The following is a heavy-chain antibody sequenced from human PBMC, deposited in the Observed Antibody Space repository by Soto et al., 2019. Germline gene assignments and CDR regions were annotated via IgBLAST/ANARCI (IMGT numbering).Heavy chain of an antibody. V-gene: IGHV3-15*01. CDR3: TTFTRITIFGVVRIGYFDY. J-gene: IGHJ4*02. CDR1: GFTFSNAW. Sequence: AGGSLRLSCAASGFTFSNAWMSWVRQAPGKGLEWVGRIKSKTDGGTTDYAAPVKGRFTISRDDSKNTLYLQMNSLKTEDTAVYYCTTFTRITIFGVVRIGYFDYWXQGTLVTVSS. CDR2: IKSKTDGGTT. D-gene: IGHD3-3*01.